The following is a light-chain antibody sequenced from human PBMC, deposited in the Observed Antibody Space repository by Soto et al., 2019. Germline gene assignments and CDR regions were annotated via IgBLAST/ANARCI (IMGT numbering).Light chain of an antibody. J-gene: IGLJ1*01. CDR2: EVT. CDR3: SSYTRSSTYV. V-gene: IGLV2-14*01. Sequence: QSVLTQPASVSGSPGQSITISRTGTSSDVGDYNYVSWYQQHPGKAPKLMIYEVTDRPSGVSNRFSGSKSGNTASLTISGLQAEDEADYYCSSYTRSSTYVFGTGTKVTVL. CDR1: SSDVGDYNY.